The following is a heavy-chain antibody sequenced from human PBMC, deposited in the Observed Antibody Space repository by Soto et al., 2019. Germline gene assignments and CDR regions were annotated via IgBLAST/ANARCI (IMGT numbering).Heavy chain of an antibody. J-gene: IGHJ4*02. CDR1: GGSISSSSYY. Sequence: PSETLSLTCTVSGGSISSSSYYWGWIRQPPGKGLEWIGSIYYSGSTYYNPSLKSRVTISVDTSKNQFSLKLSSVTAADTAVYYCARHEYWRDDYSNYSDYWGQGTLVTVSS. CDR3: ARHEYWRDDYSNYSDY. CDR2: IYYSGST. D-gene: IGHD4-4*01. V-gene: IGHV4-39*01.